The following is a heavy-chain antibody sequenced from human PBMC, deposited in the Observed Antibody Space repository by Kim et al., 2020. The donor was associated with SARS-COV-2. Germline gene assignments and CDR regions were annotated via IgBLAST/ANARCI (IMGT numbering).Heavy chain of an antibody. D-gene: IGHD1-26*01. CDR3: ASSGSYYVPDAFDI. J-gene: IGHJ3*02. V-gene: IGHV4-34*01. CDR2: INHSGST. Sequence: SETLSLTCAVYGGSFSGYYWSWIRQPPGKGLEWIGEINHSGSTNYNPSLKSRVTISVDTSKNQFSLKLSSVTAADTAVYYCASSGSYYVPDAFDIWGQGTMVTVSS. CDR1: GGSFSGYY.